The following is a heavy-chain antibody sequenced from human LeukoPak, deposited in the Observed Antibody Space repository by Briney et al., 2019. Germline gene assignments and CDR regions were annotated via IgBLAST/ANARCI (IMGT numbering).Heavy chain of an antibody. CDR3: ATVESTVVTYFDY. J-gene: IGHJ4*02. CDR1: GYTLTELS. CDR2: FDPEDGET. Sequence: ASVKVSCKVSGYTLTELSMHWVRQAPGKGPEWMGGFDPEDGETIYAQKFQGRVTMTEDTSTDTAYMELSSLRSEDTAVYYCATVESTVVTYFDYWGQGTLVTVSS. D-gene: IGHD4-23*01. V-gene: IGHV1-24*01.